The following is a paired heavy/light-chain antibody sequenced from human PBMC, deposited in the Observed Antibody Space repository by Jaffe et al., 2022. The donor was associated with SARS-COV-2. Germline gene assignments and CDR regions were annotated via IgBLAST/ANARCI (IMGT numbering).Heavy chain of an antibody. CDR2: INPNGGIT. CDR1: GYTFITYY. J-gene: IGHJ6*02. CDR3: ARGRDGYNSKRFYYGMDV. D-gene: IGHD5-12*01. V-gene: IGHV1-46*01. Sequence: QVQLVQSGAEVKKPGASVKVSCKASGYTFITYYMHWVRQAPGQGLEWMGVINPNGGITNYAQKFQGRVTMTRDTSTSTLYMELNSLRSEDTAVYFCARGRDGYNSKRFYYGMDVWGQGTTVTVSS.
Light chain of an antibody. V-gene: IGLV1-40*01. CDR3: QSFDSSLSGVV. CDR1: SSNIGAGYD. J-gene: IGLJ2*01. CDR2: GST. Sequence: QSVLTQPPSVSGAPGQRVTISCTGSSSNIGAGYDVHWYQHLPGTAPKLLIYGSTNRPSGVPDRFSGSKSGTSASLAITGLQADDEADYYCQSFDSSLSGVVFGGGTKLTVL.